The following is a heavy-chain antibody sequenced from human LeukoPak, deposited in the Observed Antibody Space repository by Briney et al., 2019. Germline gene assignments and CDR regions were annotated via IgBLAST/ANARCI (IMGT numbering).Heavy chain of an antibody. CDR2: IKQDGSEK. CDR3: ARDLVGATLTTWYALGY. CDR1: GFTFSSYW. J-gene: IGHJ4*02. Sequence: PGGSLRLSCAASGFTFSSYWMSWVRQAPGKGLEWVANIKQDGSEKYYVDSVKGRFTISRDNAKNSLYLQMNSLRAEDTAVYYCARDLVGATLTTWYALGYWGQGTLVTVSS. V-gene: IGHV3-7*01. D-gene: IGHD1-26*01.